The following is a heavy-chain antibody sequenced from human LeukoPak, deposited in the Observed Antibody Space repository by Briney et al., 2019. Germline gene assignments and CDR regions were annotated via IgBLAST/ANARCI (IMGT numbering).Heavy chain of an antibody. J-gene: IGHJ6*04. CDR1: GFNFSLYA. CDR3: ATLRDIVVVATTPTDV. Sequence: PGGSLRLSCVASGFNFSLYAVHWVRQAPGKGLEWVAIISNDGTTESYTDSVKGRFTISRDNSKNTLYLQMNGLRLEDTAVYYCATLRDIVVVATTPTDVWGKGTTVIVSS. CDR2: ISNDGTTE. V-gene: IGHV3-30-3*01. D-gene: IGHD2-2*01.